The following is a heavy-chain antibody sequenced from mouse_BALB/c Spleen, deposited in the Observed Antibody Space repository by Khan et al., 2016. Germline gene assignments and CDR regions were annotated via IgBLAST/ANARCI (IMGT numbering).Heavy chain of an antibody. J-gene: IGHJ2*01. CDR1: GDSITSGY. V-gene: IGHV3-8*02. CDR3: TRYDGYYFDY. D-gene: IGHD2-3*01. Sequence: EVLLQASGPSLVKPSQTLSLTCSVSGDSITSGYWNWIRKFPGNKLEYMGYISYSGDTYYNPSLKSRISITRDTSKNQYYLQLNSVTTEDTATYFCTRYDGYYFDYWGQGTTLTVSS. CDR2: ISYSGDT.